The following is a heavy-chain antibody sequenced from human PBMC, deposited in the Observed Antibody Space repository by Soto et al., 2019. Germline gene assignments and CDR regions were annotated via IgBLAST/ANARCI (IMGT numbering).Heavy chain of an antibody. J-gene: IGHJ6*02. CDR1: GITFSSYG. D-gene: IGHD3-16*01. CDR3: AQEDVVYYYGIEI. CDR2: ISYDGSKK. V-gene: IGHV3-30*18. Sequence: GGCLRLSCAASGITFSSYGMHWVRQAPGKGLEWVALISYDGSKKYYADSVKGRFTISRDNSKNTLYLQMNSLRAEDTAVSYCAQEDVVYYYGIEIWGQGTT.